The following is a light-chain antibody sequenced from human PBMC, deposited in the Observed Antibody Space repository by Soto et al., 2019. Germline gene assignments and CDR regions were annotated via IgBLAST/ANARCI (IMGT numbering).Light chain of an antibody. Sequence: EIVLTQSPGTLSLSPGERATLSCRASQNVDTKYLAWYQQKPGQAPRIIIFGVSSRATGIPDRFSGSGSGTDFILTISRLEPEDSAVYYCQQYGTSPLTFGGGTKVDIK. CDR1: QNVDTKY. CDR3: QQYGTSPLT. V-gene: IGKV3-20*01. CDR2: GVS. J-gene: IGKJ4*01.